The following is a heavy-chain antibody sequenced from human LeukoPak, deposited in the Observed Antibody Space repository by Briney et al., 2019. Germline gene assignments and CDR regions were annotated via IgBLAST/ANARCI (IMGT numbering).Heavy chain of an antibody. CDR3: ARERGGWFDP. CDR2: ISSTSNTR. CDR1: GFTFSSYS. Sequence: GGSLRLSCEASGFTFSSYSMKWVRQAPGKGLEWVSYISSTSNTRYYADSVKGRFTISRDNAKNSLYLQMNSLRAEDTAVYYCARERGGWFDPWGQGTLVIVSS. J-gene: IGHJ5*02. V-gene: IGHV3-48*04.